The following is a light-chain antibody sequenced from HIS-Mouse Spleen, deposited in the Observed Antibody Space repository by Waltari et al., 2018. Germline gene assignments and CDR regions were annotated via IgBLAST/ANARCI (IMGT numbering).Light chain of an antibody. CDR2: GAS. V-gene: IGKV3-15*01. Sequence: EIVMTQSPATLSVSQGERATLSCRASQSVSSNSAWYQQKPGQAPRLLIYGASTRATGIPARFSGSGSGTEFTLTISSLQSEDFAVYYCQQYNNWPPFTFGPGTKVDIK. J-gene: IGKJ3*01. CDR1: QSVSSN. CDR3: QQYNNWPPFT.